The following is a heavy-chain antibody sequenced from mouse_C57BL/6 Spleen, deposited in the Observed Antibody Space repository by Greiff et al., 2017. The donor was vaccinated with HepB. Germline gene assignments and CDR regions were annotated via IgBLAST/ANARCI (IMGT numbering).Heavy chain of an antibody. J-gene: IGHJ3*01. Sequence: EVKLEESGPGLVKPSQSLSLTCSVTGYSITSGYYWNWIRQFPGNKLEWMGYISYDGSNNYNPSLKNRISITRDTSKNQFFLKLNSVTTADTATYYGARDGVYYDSPSWFAYWGQGTLVTVSA. CDR3: ARDGVYYDSPSWFAY. CDR1: GYSITSGYY. V-gene: IGHV3-6*01. D-gene: IGHD2-4*01. CDR2: ISYDGSN.